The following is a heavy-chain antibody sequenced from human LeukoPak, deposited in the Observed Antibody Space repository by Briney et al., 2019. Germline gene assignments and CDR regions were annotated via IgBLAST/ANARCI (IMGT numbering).Heavy chain of an antibody. CDR3: ARGFRGDNFDY. D-gene: IGHD7-27*01. CDR1: GGSISSSSYY. CDR2: IYYSGTT. J-gene: IGHJ4*02. V-gene: IGHV4-39*07. Sequence: TSETLSLTCTVSGGSISSSSYYWGWIRQPPGKGLEWIGSIYYSGTTHYNPSLESRVTISVDTSKNQFSLKLASVTAADTAVYFCARGFRGDNFDYGGQGTLVTVSS.